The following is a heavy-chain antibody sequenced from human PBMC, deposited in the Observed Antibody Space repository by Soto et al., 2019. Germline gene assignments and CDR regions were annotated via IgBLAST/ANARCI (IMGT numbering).Heavy chain of an antibody. CDR1: GGSISSTDHY. V-gene: IGHV4-39*01. Sequence: SETLSLICTVSGGSISSTDHYWGWIRQPPGKGLEWLGSIYYAGSTFHNPSLKRRATIYVDTSRNQFSLRLSSVTASDTAVYYCARLVFHCLRGSCVHYKFYGLDVWGQGNNVTVSS. D-gene: IGHD2-15*01. CDR2: IYYAGST. CDR3: ARLVFHCLRGSCVHYKFYGLDV. J-gene: IGHJ6*02.